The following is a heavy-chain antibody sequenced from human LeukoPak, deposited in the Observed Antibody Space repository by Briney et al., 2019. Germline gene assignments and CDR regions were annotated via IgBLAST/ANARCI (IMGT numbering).Heavy chain of an antibody. J-gene: IGHJ3*02. CDR1: GFTFSNYW. Sequence: PGGCLRLSCAASGFTFSNYWMSWVRQAPGKGLEWVANIKQDGSEKHYVDSVKGRFTISTDNAKNSLYLQMNSLRAEDTAVYYCARVVTYYDILPAFDIWGQGTMVTVSS. V-gene: IGHV3-7*01. CDR2: IKQDGSEK. CDR3: ARVVTYYDILPAFDI. D-gene: IGHD3-9*01.